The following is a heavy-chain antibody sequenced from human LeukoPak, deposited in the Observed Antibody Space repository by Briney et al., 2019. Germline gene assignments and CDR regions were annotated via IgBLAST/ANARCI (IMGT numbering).Heavy chain of an antibody. Sequence: GGSLRLSCAASGFTFSSYSMNWVRQAPGKGLEWVSSISSSSSYIYYADSVKGRFTISRDNAKNSLYPQMNSLRAEDTAVYYCGRVGAYYGSGSYSDYWGQGTLVTVSS. CDR2: ISSSSSYI. J-gene: IGHJ4*02. V-gene: IGHV3-21*01. D-gene: IGHD3-10*01. CDR3: GRVGAYYGSGSYSDY. CDR1: GFTFSSYS.